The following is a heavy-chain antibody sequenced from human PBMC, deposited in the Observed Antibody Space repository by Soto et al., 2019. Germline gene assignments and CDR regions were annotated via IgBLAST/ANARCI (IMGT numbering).Heavy chain of an antibody. J-gene: IGHJ4*02. CDR2: IIPIFGTA. CDR3: ASHPLDDSSGYYYVRFDY. D-gene: IGHD3-22*01. CDR1: GGTFSSYA. Sequence: QVQLVQSGAEVKKPGSSVKVSCKASGGTFSSYAISWVRQAPGQGLEWMGGIIPIFGTANYAQKFQGRVTITADESTSTAYMELSSLRSEDTAVYYCASHPLDDSSGYYYVRFDYWGQGTLVTVSS. V-gene: IGHV1-69*01.